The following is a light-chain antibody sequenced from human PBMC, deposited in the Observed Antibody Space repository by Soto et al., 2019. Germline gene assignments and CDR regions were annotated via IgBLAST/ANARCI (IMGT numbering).Light chain of an antibody. J-gene: IGLJ1*01. CDR3: AAWDDSLNGDV. CDR2: SNN. Sequence: QSVLTQPPSASGTPGQRVTISCSGSSSNIGSNTVNWYQQLPGTAPKLLIYSNNQRPSWVPDRFSGSKSGTSASLAISGLQSDDEADYYCAAWDDSLNGDVFGTGTKVTVL. V-gene: IGLV1-44*01. CDR1: SSNIGSNT.